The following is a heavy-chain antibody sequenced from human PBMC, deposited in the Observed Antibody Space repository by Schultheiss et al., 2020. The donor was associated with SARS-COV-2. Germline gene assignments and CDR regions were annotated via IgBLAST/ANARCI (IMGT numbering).Heavy chain of an antibody. Sequence: SETLSLTCAVYGGSFSGYYWSWNRQPPGKGLEWIGEINHSGSTNYNPSLKSRVTISVDTSKNQFSLKLSSVTAADTAVYYCARGRVRPGIVVVPAAPKVRFDYWGQGTLVTVSS. CDR1: GGSFSGYY. V-gene: IGHV4-34*01. CDR2: INHSGST. D-gene: IGHD2-2*01. CDR3: ARGRVRPGIVVVPAAPKVRFDY. J-gene: IGHJ4*02.